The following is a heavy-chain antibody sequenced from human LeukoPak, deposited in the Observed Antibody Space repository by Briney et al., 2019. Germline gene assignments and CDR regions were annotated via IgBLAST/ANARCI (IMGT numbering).Heavy chain of an antibody. D-gene: IGHD3-16*01. CDR1: GFTFDDYA. CDR3: AGGGGDAFDI. V-gene: IGHV3-9*01. CDR2: ISWNSGSI. J-gene: IGHJ3*02. Sequence: PGGSLRLSCAASGFTFDDYAMHWVRQAPGKGLEWVSGISWNSGSIGYADSVNGRFTISRDNAKNSLYLQMNSLRAEDTALYYCAGGGGDAFDIWGQGTMVTVSS.